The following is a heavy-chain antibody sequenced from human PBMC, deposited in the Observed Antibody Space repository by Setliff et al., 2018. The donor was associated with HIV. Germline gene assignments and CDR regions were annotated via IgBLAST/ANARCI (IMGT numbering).Heavy chain of an antibody. D-gene: IGHD3-10*01. Sequence: ASVKVSCKASGGTSSTHAMNWVRQAPGQGLEWMGQIISILEITDYEQKFQGRLTITADEPTNTIYMELRGLRSEDTAVYYCAGPRGDEAFDIWGQGTMVTVS. CDR2: IISILEIT. V-gene: IGHV1-69*10. CDR1: GGTSSTHA. CDR3: AGPRGDEAFDI. J-gene: IGHJ3*02.